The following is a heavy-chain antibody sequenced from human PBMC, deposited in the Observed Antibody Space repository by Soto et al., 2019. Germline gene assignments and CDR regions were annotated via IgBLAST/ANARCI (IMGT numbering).Heavy chain of an antibody. V-gene: IGHV3-53*01. Sequence: EAQLVESGGTLIQPGGSLSLSCAASGFTVRSNFFTWVRQAPGKGLEWVSTLYYGGTMSYADSVKGRFTISRDDSKNTLYLQMNSLRAEDTAVYYCSRDSGDHSPSGTWGDVWGQGTTVTVSS. J-gene: IGHJ6*02. CDR1: GFTVRSNF. D-gene: IGHD3-10*01. CDR3: SRDSGDHSPSGTWGDV. CDR2: LYYGGTM.